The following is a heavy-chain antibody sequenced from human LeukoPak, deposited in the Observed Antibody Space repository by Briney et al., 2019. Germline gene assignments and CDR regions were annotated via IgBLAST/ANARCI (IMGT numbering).Heavy chain of an antibody. Sequence: PGGSLRLSCAASGFTFSSYAMSWVRQAPGKGLEWVSAISGSGGSTYYTDSVKGRFTISRDNSKNTLYLQMNSLRAEDTAVYYCASAGYNYPTYWGQGTLVTVSS. D-gene: IGHD5-24*01. CDR2: ISGSGGST. J-gene: IGHJ4*02. CDR3: ASAGYNYPTY. V-gene: IGHV3-23*01. CDR1: GFTFSSYA.